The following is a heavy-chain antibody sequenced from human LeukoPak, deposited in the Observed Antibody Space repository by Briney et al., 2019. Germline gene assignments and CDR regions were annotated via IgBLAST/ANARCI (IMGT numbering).Heavy chain of an antibody. Sequence: ASVKVSCKVSGYTLTELSMHWVRQAPGKGLEWMGGFDPEDGETIYAQKFQGRVTMTEDTSTDTAYMELSGLRSEDTAVYYCATDPIVVRYYGMDVWGQGTTVTVSS. J-gene: IGHJ6*02. CDR1: GYTLTELS. V-gene: IGHV1-24*01. D-gene: IGHD2-2*01. CDR2: FDPEDGET. CDR3: ATDPIVVRYYGMDV.